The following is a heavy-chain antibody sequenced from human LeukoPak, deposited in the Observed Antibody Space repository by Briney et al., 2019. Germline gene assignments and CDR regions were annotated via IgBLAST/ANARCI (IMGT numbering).Heavy chain of an antibody. Sequence: PGGSLRLSCAASGFSFSNHYMSWVRQAQGKGLEWVANINQGGSEKNYVDSVKGRFTISRDDAKNSLYLQMNSLRAEGTAVYYCARDPLYGSGTDAFDIWGQGTMVTVSS. D-gene: IGHD3-10*01. CDR3: ARDPLYGSGTDAFDI. CDR1: GFSFSNHY. CDR2: INQGGSEK. J-gene: IGHJ3*02. V-gene: IGHV3-7*01.